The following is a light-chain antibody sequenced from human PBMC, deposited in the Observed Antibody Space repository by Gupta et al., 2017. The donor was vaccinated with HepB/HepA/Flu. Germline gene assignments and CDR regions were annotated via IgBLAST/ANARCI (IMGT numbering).Light chain of an antibody. CDR2: QNS. CDR3: QAWDTNTYVI. J-gene: IGLJ2*01. V-gene: IGLV3-1*01. CDR1: KLGNKY. Sequence: SYELTQQPLVSVSPGPTASITCSGDKLGNKYTSWYQQRPGQPPVLVIYQNSKRPSGIPERFSGSNSGNTATLTISGTQAMDEADYYCQAWDTNTYVIFGGGTKLTVL.